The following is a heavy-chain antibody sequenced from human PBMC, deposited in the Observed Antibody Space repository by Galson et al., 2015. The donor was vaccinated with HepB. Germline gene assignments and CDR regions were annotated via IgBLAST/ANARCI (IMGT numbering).Heavy chain of an antibody. Sequence: SVKVSCKASGYTFISYNINWVRQATGHGLEWMGWMNPNSGDTGYAPKFQGRVAMTRNTSISTAYMELSSLRSEDTAIYFCARHNHDFWSFYFGGTGTNWFDPWGRGTLVTVSS. CDR3: ARHNHDFWSFYFGGTGTNWFDP. J-gene: IGHJ5*02. V-gene: IGHV1-8*01. CDR2: MNPNSGDT. D-gene: IGHD3-3*01. CDR1: GYTFISYN.